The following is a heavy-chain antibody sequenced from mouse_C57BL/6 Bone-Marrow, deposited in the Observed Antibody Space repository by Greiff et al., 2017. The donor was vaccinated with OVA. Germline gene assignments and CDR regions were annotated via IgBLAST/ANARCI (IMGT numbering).Heavy chain of an antibody. CDR1: GYTFTSYW. D-gene: IGHD1-1*01. Sequence: QVQLQQPGAELVRPGSSVKLSCKASGYTFTSYWMHWVKQRPIQGLEWIGNIDPSDSETHYNQKFKDKATLTVDKSSSTAYMQLSSLTSEDSAGYYCASGPITTVVAAFAYWGQGTLVTVSA. CDR3: ASGPITTVVAAFAY. CDR2: IDPSDSET. V-gene: IGHV1-52*01. J-gene: IGHJ3*01.